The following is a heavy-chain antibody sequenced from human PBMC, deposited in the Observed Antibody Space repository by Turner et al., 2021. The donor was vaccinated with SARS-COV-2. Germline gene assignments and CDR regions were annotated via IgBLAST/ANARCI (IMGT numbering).Heavy chain of an antibody. CDR2: MNPNSGNT. V-gene: IGHV1-8*01. CDR1: GYTFMSYD. J-gene: IGHJ5*02. D-gene: IGHD3-9*01. CDR3: ARAAQLTVWFDP. Sequence: QVQLVQSGAEVQKPGASVKVSCKASGYTFMSYDINWLRQATGQGLEWMGGMNPNSGNTGYAQKFQGRVTMTRNTSISTAYMELSSLRSEDTAVYYCARAAQLTVWFDPWGQGTLVTVSS.